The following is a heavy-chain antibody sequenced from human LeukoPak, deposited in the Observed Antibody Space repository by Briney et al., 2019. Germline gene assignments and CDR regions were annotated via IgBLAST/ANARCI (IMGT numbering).Heavy chain of an antibody. V-gene: IGHV3-74*01. CDR3: ARSAGGYCSGGSCFGYYFDY. J-gene: IGHJ4*02. Sequence: GGSLRLSCAASGFTFSSYWMHWVRQAPGKGLVWVSRISSDGSSTSYADSVKGRFTISRDNAKNTLYLRMNSLRAEDTAVYYCARSAGGYCSGGSCFGYYFDYWGQGTLVTVSS. CDR2: ISSDGSST. D-gene: IGHD2-15*01. CDR1: GFTFSSYW.